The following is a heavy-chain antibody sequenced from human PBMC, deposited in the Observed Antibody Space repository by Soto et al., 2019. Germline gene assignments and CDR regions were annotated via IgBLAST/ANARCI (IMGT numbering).Heavy chain of an antibody. CDR3: ARDTGSYNWNYGLMTD. J-gene: IGHJ6*02. Sequence: EVQLVESGGGLVKPGGSLRLSCAASGFTFSTYTMNWVRQAPGKGLEWVSSISSGRAYIYYVDSVTGRFTISRDNAKNSLYLQMNILSAEVTAVSYCARDTGSYNWNYGLMTDWGQGTTVTVSS. V-gene: IGHV3-21*01. CDR2: ISSGRAYI. CDR1: GFTFSTYT. D-gene: IGHD1-7*01.